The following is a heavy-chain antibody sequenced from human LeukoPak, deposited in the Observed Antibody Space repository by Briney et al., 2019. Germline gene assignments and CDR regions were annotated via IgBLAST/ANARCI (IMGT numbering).Heavy chain of an antibody. CDR3: ARHDCSSTSCYLFHY. Sequence: SETLSLTCTVSGGSISSSSYYWGWIRQPPGKGLEWFGSIHYSGSTYYNPSLQSRVTISVDTSKNQFSLKLSSVTAADTAVYYCARHDCSSTSCYLFHYCRQGTLVTVSS. D-gene: IGHD2-2*01. CDR1: GGSISSSSYY. CDR2: IHYSGST. V-gene: IGHV4-39*01. J-gene: IGHJ4*02.